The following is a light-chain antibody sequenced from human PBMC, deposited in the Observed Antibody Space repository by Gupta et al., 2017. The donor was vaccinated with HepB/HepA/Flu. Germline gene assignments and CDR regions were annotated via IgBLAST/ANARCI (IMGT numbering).Light chain of an antibody. CDR2: DNN. CDR1: SSSIGSNY. Sequence: QSVLTQPPSVSAAPGQKVTISCSGSSSSIGSNYVSWYQQLPGTAPKLLIYDNNKRPSGIPDRFSGSKSGTSATLGITGLQTGDGADDYCGTWDSSLSTGVFGGGTKLTVL. CDR3: GTWDSSLSTGV. J-gene: IGLJ3*02. V-gene: IGLV1-51*01.